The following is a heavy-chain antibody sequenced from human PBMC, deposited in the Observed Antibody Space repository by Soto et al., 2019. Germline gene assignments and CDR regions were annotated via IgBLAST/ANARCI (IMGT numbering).Heavy chain of an antibody. CDR2: INHSGST. Sequence: SETLSLTWAVYGGSFSGYYWSWIRQPPGKGLEWIGEINHSGSTYYNPSLKSRVTISVDTSKNQFSLKLSSVTAADTAVYYCARLLGYCSGGSCYYYYYYYYMDVCGKGTTVTVSS. CDR3: ARLLGYCSGGSCYYYYYYYYMDV. J-gene: IGHJ6*03. CDR1: GGSFSGYY. D-gene: IGHD2-15*01. V-gene: IGHV4-34*01.